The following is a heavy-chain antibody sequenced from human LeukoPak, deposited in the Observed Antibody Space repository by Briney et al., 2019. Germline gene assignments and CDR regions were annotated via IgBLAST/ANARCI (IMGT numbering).Heavy chain of an antibody. J-gene: IGHJ4*02. CDR2: ISSSGSTI. CDR1: GFTFSDYY. D-gene: IGHD3-22*01. CDR3: ARDAYYDSSGYYPGY. Sequence: AGGSLRLSCAASGFTFSDYYMSWIRQAPGKGLEWVSYISSSGSTIYYADSVKGRFTISRDNAKNSLYLQMNSLRAEDTAVYYCARDAYYDSSGYYPGYWGQGTLVTVSS. V-gene: IGHV3-11*01.